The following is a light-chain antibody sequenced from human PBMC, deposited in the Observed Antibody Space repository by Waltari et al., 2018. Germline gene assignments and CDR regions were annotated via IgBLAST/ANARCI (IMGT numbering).Light chain of an antibody. Sequence: QAALTQPASVSGSPGQSITISCTGTSSDIGAYSYVSWFQQHPGKAPKLMICGVSIRPSGFSKRFSGSKSGNTACLTISGLQAEDEADYYCSSFTDSRIYVFGSGTKVTVL. V-gene: IGLV2-14*03. CDR1: SSDIGAYSY. CDR2: GVS. CDR3: SSFTDSRIYV. J-gene: IGLJ1*01.